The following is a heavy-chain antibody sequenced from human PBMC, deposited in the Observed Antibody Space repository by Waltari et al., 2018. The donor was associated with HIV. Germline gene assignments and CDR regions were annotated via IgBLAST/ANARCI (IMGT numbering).Heavy chain of an antibody. CDR3: ARAQYYYDSSGYYYGDYGMDV. Sequence: QVQLVQSGAEVKKPGASVTVSCKASGYTFTGYYMHWVRQTRGQGLEWMGWINPNSGGTNYAQKFQGRVTMTRDTSISTAYMELSRLRSDDTAVYYCARAQYYYDSSGYYYGDYGMDVWGQGTTVTVSS. J-gene: IGHJ6*02. CDR2: INPNSGGT. CDR1: GYTFTGYY. V-gene: IGHV1-2*02. D-gene: IGHD3-22*01.